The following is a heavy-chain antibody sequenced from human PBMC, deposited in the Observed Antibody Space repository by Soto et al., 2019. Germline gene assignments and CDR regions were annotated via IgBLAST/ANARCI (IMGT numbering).Heavy chain of an antibody. CDR3: ARAIFYGDYFYYYYGMDV. V-gene: IGHV4-39*07. CDR2: IYYSGST. CDR1: GGSISSSSYY. D-gene: IGHD4-17*01. J-gene: IGHJ6*02. Sequence: SETLSVTCTVSGGSISSSSYYWGWIRQPPGKGLEWIGSIYYSGSTYYNPSLKSRVTISVDTSKNQFSLKLSSVTAADTAVYYCARAIFYGDYFYYYYGMDVWGQGTTVTVSS.